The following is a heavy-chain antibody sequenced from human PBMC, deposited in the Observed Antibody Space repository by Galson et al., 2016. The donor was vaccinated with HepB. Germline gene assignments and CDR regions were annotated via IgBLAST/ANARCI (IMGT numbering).Heavy chain of an antibody. CDR1: GYTFTSYA. V-gene: IGHV1-18*04. CDR2: ISGYNANT. Sequence: SVKVSCKASGYTFTSYAINWVRQAPGQGLEWMGSISGYNANTTYTPRFQDRVTVTRDKATSTVHMELRSLTSDDTAVYYCVRDSRSWSFDYWGQGTLVTVSS. CDR3: VRDSRSWSFDY. J-gene: IGHJ4*02. D-gene: IGHD6-19*01.